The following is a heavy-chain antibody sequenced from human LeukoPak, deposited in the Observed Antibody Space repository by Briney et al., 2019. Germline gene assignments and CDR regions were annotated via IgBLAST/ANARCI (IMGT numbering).Heavy chain of an antibody. Sequence: ASVKVSCKASGYTFTGYYMHWVRQAPGQGLEWMGWINPNSGGTNYAQKFQGRVTMTGDTSISTAYMELSRLRSDDTAVYYCATPSRYSYGYGWFDPWGQGTLVTVSS. CDR2: INPNSGGT. V-gene: IGHV1-2*02. J-gene: IGHJ5*02. CDR3: ATPSRYSYGYGWFDP. CDR1: GYTFTGYY. D-gene: IGHD5-18*01.